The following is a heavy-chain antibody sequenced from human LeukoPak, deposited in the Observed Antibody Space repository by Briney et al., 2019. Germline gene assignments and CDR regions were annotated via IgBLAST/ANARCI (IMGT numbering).Heavy chain of an antibody. V-gene: IGHV3-23*01. J-gene: IGHJ4*02. CDR1: GFTFSSYA. Sequence: GGSLRLSCAASGFTFSSYAMSWVRQAPGKGLEWGSAISGSGGSTYYADSVKGRFTISRDNSKNTLYLQMNSVRAEDTAVYYCAKGYCSRTSCYFHYWGQGTLVSVSS. D-gene: IGHD2-2*01. CDR2: ISGSGGST. CDR3: AKGYCSRTSCYFHY.